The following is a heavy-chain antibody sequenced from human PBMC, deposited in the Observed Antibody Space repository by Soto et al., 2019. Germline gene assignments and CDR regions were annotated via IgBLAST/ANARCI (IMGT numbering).Heavy chain of an antibody. CDR1: GYTFTGHY. J-gene: IGHJ4*02. CDR3: WRGRSGQIVVFY. CDR2: IGPVRGAT. V-gene: IGHV1-2*02. Sequence: ASVKVSCKASGYTFTGHYIHWVRQAPEQGPEWMGEIGPVRGATTHAQRFQGRVTMTRDMSITTPYMELNNLSPDDTPAYHFWRGRSGQIVVFYWGQGTPVTVSS. D-gene: IGHD3-22*01.